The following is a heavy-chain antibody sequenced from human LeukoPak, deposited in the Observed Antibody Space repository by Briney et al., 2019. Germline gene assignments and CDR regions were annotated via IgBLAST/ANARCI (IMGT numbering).Heavy chain of an antibody. D-gene: IGHD3-22*01. CDR3: LLDYYDSSGYDDAFDI. CDR2: INPSGGST. CDR1: GYTFTGYY. Sequence: ASVKVSCKASGYTFTGYYMHWVRQAPGQGLEWMGIINPSGGSTSYAQKFQGRVTMTRDMSTSTVYMELSSLRSEDTAVYYCLLDYYDSSGYDDAFDIWGQGTMVTVSS. V-gene: IGHV1-46*01. J-gene: IGHJ3*02.